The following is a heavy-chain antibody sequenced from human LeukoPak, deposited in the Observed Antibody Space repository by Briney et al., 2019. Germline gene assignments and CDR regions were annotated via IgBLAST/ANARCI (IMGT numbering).Heavy chain of an antibody. Sequence: ASVKVSCKASGYTFTGYYMHWGRQAPGQGLEWMGWINPNSGGTNYAQKFQGRVTMTRDTSISTAYMELSRLRSDDTAVYYCARDCTPQPRGYSGYGPAYYFDYWGQGTLVTVSS. CDR2: INPNSGGT. J-gene: IGHJ4*02. CDR3: ARDCTPQPRGYSGYGPAYYFDY. D-gene: IGHD5-12*01. CDR1: GYTFTGYY. V-gene: IGHV1-2*02.